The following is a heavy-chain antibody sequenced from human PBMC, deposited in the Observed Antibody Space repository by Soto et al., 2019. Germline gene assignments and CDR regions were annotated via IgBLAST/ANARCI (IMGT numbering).Heavy chain of an antibody. CDR3: ARDKITGLFDY. Sequence: SETLSLTCTVFGGSISNNIYYWGWVRQPPGKGLEWIGTIYYSGNTYHNPSLKSRVTISVDTSKNQFSLKLTSVTAADTAVYYCARDKITGLFDYWGQGTLVTVSS. V-gene: IGHV4-39*02. D-gene: IGHD2-8*02. CDR1: GGSISNNIYY. J-gene: IGHJ4*02. CDR2: IYYSGNT.